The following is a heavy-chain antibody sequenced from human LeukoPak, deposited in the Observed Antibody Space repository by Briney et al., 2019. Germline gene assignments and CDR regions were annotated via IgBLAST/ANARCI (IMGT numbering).Heavy chain of an antibody. Sequence: GGSLRLSCAVFGFTFSSYAMHWVRQAPGKGLEWVAVISYDGSNKYYADSVKGRFTISRDNSKNTLYLQMNSLRAEDTAVYYCARELHEYSSSSLGYWGQGTLVTVSS. CDR3: ARELHEYSSSSLGY. V-gene: IGHV3-30*01. CDR1: GFTFSSYA. D-gene: IGHD6-6*01. J-gene: IGHJ4*02. CDR2: ISYDGSNK.